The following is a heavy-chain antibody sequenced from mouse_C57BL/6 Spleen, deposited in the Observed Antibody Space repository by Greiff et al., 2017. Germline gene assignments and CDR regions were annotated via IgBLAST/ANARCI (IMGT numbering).Heavy chain of an antibody. J-gene: IGHJ4*01. V-gene: IGHV1-82*01. D-gene: IGHD2-2*01. CDR2: IYPGDGDT. CDR1: GYAFSSSW. Sequence: VQLQQSGPELVKPGASVKISCKASGYAFSSSWMNWVKQRPGKGLEWIGRIYPGDGDTNYNGKFKGKATLTADKSSSTAYMQLRSLTSEDSAVFFCAGPGYGYEAYYAMDYWGQGTSVTVSS. CDR3: AGPGYGYEAYYAMDY.